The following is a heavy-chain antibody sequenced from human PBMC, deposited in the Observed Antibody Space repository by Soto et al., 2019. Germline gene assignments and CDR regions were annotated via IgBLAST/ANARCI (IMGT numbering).Heavy chain of an antibody. J-gene: IGHJ4*02. CDR1: GLSVSNNY. CDR3: ARSEYSYGPFDY. D-gene: IGHD5-18*01. Sequence: EVQLVESGGGLVQPGGSLRLACAASGLSVSNNYIAWVRQAPGEGLEWVSVLYSGGGTHFADSVKGRFTISRDNSKNTVYLQMNRVRAGDTAVYYCARSEYSYGPFDYWGQGTLVTVSS. CDR2: LYSGGGT. V-gene: IGHV3-66*01.